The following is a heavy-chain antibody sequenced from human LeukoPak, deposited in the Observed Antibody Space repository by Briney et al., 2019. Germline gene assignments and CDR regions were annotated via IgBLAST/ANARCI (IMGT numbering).Heavy chain of an antibody. J-gene: IGHJ4*02. CDR2: IYYSGST. CDR1: GGSISSGGYY. CDR3: AFSRSGSYYRFDD. V-gene: IGHV4-31*03. Sequence: PSETLSLTCTVSGGSISSGGYYWSWIRQHPGKGLEWIGYIYYSGSTYYNPSLKSRVTISVDTSKNQFSLKLSSVTAADTAVYYCAFSRSGSYYRFDDWGQGTLVTVSS. D-gene: IGHD1-26*01.